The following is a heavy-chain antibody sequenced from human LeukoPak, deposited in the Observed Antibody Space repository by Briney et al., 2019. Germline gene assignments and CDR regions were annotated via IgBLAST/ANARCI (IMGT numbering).Heavy chain of an antibody. CDR2: IYYSGST. Sequence: KTSETLSLTCTVSGGSISSGDYYWSWIRQPPGKGLEWIGYIYYSGSTYYNPSLKSRVTISVDTSKNQFSLKLSSVTAADTAVYYCARGALGINYMDVWGKGITVTVSS. CDR1: GGSISSGDYY. CDR3: ARGALGINYMDV. V-gene: IGHV4-30-4*08. J-gene: IGHJ6*03. D-gene: IGHD1-26*01.